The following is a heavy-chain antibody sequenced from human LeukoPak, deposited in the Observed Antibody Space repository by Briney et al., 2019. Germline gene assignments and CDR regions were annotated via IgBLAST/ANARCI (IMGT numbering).Heavy chain of an antibody. CDR2: IYYSGST. Sequence: SETLSLTCTVSGGSISSGGYYWSWIRQHPGKGLEWIGYIYYSGSTYYNPSLKSRVTISVDTSKNQFSLKLSSVTAADTVVYYCARVPDYGDCVGSFDYWGQGTLVTVSS. D-gene: IGHD4-17*01. CDR1: GGSISSGGYY. J-gene: IGHJ4*02. CDR3: ARVPDYGDCVGSFDY. V-gene: IGHV4-31*03.